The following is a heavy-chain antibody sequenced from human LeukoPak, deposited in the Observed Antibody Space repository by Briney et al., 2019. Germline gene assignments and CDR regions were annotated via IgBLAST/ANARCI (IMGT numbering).Heavy chain of an antibody. V-gene: IGHV3-23*01. J-gene: IGHJ4*02. D-gene: IGHD6-13*01. CDR2: ISDSGGST. CDR3: AKCRGSSWSDYFDY. Sequence: PGASLRLSCAVSGFSLSRYAMSWVRKAPGKGLEWVSAISDSGGSTYYADSVKGRFTISRDNSRNTLYLQMNPLRAEDTAVYYCAKCRGSSWSDYFDYWGQGTPVTVTS. CDR1: GFSLSRYA.